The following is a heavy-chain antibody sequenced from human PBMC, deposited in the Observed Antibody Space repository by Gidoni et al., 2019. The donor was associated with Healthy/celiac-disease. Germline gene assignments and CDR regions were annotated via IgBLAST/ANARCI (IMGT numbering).Heavy chain of an antibody. D-gene: IGHD3-3*01. CDR2: IYSGGST. V-gene: IGHV3-66*01. Sequence: EVQLVESGGGLVQPGGSLRLACAASGFTASSNYMSWVRQAPGKGLEWVSVIYSGGSTYYADSVKGRFTISRDNSKNTLYLQMNSLRAEDTAVYYCASYDFWSGYSDYWGQGTLVTVSS. CDR3: ASYDFWSGYSDY. CDR1: GFTASSNY. J-gene: IGHJ4*02.